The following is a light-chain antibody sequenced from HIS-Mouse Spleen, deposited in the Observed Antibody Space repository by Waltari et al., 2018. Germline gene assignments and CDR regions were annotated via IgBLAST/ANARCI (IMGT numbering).Light chain of an antibody. V-gene: IGKV1-9*01. CDR1: QGISSY. CDR3: QQLNSYPPT. Sequence: DIQLTQSPSFLSASVGDRVTITYRASQGISSYLAWYQQKPGKAPKLLIYAASTLQSGVPSRLSGSGSGTEFPLTISSLQTEDFATYYCQQLNSYPPTFGQGTKVEIK. CDR2: AAS. J-gene: IGKJ1*01.